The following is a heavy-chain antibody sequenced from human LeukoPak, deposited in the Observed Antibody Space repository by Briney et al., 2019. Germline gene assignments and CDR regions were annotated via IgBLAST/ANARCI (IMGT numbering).Heavy chain of an antibody. Sequence: GGSLRLSCATSGISFNIAWMTWVRQAPGQGLEWVANIKPDGSAKFYVDSVKGRFTIYRDNAKNSVFLQMNNLRADDTAVYYCASRVGLRDRSFFQNWGQGTLVPVTS. D-gene: IGHD4-17*01. J-gene: IGHJ1*01. CDR2: IKPDGSAK. V-gene: IGHV3-7*01. CDR1: GISFNIAW. CDR3: ASRVGLRDRSFFQN.